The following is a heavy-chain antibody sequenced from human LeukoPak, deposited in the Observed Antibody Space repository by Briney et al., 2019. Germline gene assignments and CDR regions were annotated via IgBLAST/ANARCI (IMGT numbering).Heavy chain of an antibody. V-gene: IGHV1-18*01. CDR2: INTYNGNT. J-gene: IGHJ3*01. CDR3: TRDRSEHYDRSAYSWNDAFDL. CDR1: DYTFITYG. Sequence: ASVKVSCKASDYTFITYGLSWVRQAPGQGLEWMGWINTYNGNTNYAQKLQGRVTMTTDTSTNTAYMELRSLRSDDTPVYYCTRDRSEHYDRSAYSWNDAFDLWGQGTMVTVSS. D-gene: IGHD3-22*01.